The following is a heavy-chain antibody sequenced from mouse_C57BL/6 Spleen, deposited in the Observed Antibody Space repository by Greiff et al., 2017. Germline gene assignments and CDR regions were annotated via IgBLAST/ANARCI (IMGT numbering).Heavy chain of an antibody. CDR1: GYTFTSYW. CDR3: ARGGYYGSSGWYFDV. J-gene: IGHJ1*03. D-gene: IGHD1-1*01. Sequence: QVQLQQPGAELVKPGASVKLSCKASGYTFTSYWMHWVKQRPGQGLEWIGMIHPNSGSTNYNEKFKSKATLTVDKSSSTAYMQLSSLTSEDSAVSYGARGGYYGSSGWYFDVWGTGTTVTVSS. V-gene: IGHV1-64*01. CDR2: IHPNSGST.